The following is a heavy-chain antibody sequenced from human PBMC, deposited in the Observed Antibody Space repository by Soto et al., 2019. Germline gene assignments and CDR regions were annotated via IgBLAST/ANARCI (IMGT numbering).Heavy chain of an antibody. D-gene: IGHD3-10*02. CDR3: ARGPSMLIRKNWFDP. V-gene: IGHV4-30-4*01. Sequence: SETLSLTCSVSGGSISRGDYFWSWIRQPPRKGLEWIGYIYYSGSTYYNPSLKSRVTMSVDSSKNQLSLKLSSVTAADTAVYYCARGPSMLIRKNWFDPWGQGTLVTVSS. CDR1: GGSISRGDYF. CDR2: IYYSGST. J-gene: IGHJ5*02.